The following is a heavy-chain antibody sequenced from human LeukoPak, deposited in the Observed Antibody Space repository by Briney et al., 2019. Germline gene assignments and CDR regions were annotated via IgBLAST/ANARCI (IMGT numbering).Heavy chain of an antibody. D-gene: IGHD6-19*01. CDR1: GGSISSSSYY. J-gene: IGHJ5*02. V-gene: IGHV4-39*01. CDR3: ARKVGVAVAGKRWFDP. Sequence: NPSETLSLTCTVSGGSISSSSYYWGWIRQPPGKGLEWIGSIYYSGSTYYNPSLKSRVTISVDTSKNQFSLKLSSVTAADTAVYYCARKVGVAVAGKRWFDPWGLGTLVTVSS. CDR2: IYYSGST.